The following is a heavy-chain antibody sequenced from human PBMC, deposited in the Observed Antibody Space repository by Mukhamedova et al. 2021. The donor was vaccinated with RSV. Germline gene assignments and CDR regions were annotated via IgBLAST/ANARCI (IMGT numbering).Heavy chain of an antibody. V-gene: IGHV5-51*01. J-gene: IGHJ4*02. Sequence: VRQMPGKGLEWMGIIYPGDSDTRYSPSFQGQVTISADKSISTAYLQWSSLTASDTAMYYCARLGDLVVVPAYFDYWGQGTLVTVS. CDR3: ARLGDLVVVPAYFDY. CDR2: IYPGDSDT. D-gene: IGHD2-2*01.